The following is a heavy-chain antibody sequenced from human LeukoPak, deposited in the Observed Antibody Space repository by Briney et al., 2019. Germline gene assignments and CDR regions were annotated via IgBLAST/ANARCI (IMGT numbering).Heavy chain of an antibody. J-gene: IGHJ3*02. CDR3: AREDVNAFDI. V-gene: IGHV3-30*02. CDR2: IRYDGSDN. Sequence: GGSLRLSCAASGFTLRSYGFHWVRQAPGEGLEWVAFIRYDGSDNYYADSVKGRFTVSRDSFQNTVYLQINRLRLEDTAVYYCAREDVNAFDIWGQGTMVTVSS. CDR1: GFTLRSYG.